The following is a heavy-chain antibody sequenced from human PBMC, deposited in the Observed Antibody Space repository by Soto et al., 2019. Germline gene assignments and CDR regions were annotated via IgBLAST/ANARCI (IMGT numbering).Heavy chain of an antibody. CDR3: ARDIESVTAKHFFYYYAMDV. CDR2: VSANNGHT. V-gene: IGHV1-18*01. CDR1: GFTFSNYG. D-gene: IGHD2-8*01. Sequence: ASVKVSCKASGFTFSNYGLNWVRQAPGQGLEWMGWVSANNGHTNYAQNLQGRVSMTTDASTSTAYMELRGLTFDDTAVYYCARDIESVTAKHFFYYYAMDVWGQGTTVTVSS. J-gene: IGHJ6*02.